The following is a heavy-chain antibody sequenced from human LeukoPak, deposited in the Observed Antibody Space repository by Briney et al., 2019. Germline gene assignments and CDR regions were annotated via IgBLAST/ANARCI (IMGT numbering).Heavy chain of an antibody. Sequence: PGGSLRLSCAASGFTFSRYWMHWVRQAPGKGLMWVSRISPDGSTTLYADSVKGRFTISRDNAKNTLYLQMNSLRVEDTAVYYCTGSKWATNDYWGQGTRVIVSS. V-gene: IGHV3-74*03. CDR3: TGSKWATNDY. CDR1: GFTFSRYW. D-gene: IGHD4-11*01. CDR2: ISPDGSTT. J-gene: IGHJ4*02.